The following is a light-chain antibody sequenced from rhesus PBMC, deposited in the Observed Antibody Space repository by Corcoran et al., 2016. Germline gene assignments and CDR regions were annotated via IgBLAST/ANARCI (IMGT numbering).Light chain of an antibody. CDR2: DAS. Sequence: DIQMTQSPSSLSASVGDRVTITCQASQAISNNLAWYQQKPGKVPELLIYDASTLQRGVPSRFSGSGSGTDFTLTISSLQPEDFATYYCQHAYDIPWTFGQGSKVEIK. CDR1: QAISNN. J-gene: IGKJ1*01. CDR3: QHAYDIPWT. V-gene: IGKV1-25*01.